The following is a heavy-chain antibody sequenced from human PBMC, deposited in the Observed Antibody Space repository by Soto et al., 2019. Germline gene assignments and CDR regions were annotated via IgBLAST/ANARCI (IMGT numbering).Heavy chain of an antibody. J-gene: IGHJ6*02. CDR2: ISYDGSNK. CDR3: AKVGSYSSGWYMGDYYYGMDV. V-gene: IGHV3-30*18. D-gene: IGHD6-19*01. CDR1: GFTFSSYG. Sequence: QVQLVESGGGVVQPGRSLRLSCAASGFTFSSYGMHWVRQAPGKGLEWVAVISYDGSNKYYADSVKGRFTISRDKSKNTLYLQMNSLRAEDTAVYYCAKVGSYSSGWYMGDYYYGMDVWGQGTTVTVSS.